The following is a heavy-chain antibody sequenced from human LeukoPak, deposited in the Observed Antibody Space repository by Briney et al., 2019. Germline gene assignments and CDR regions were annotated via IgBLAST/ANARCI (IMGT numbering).Heavy chain of an antibody. J-gene: IGHJ6*03. CDR1: GAGFSGNT. CDR2: IIPFFGTA. V-gene: IGHV1-69*05. Sequence: SVTLSCTASGAGFSGNTISWIRLPPGPGHERMGVIIPFFGTANYSQNFQGRVTVTTDESTSTAYMELSSLRSEDTAVYYCARGSSNRYYYYMDVWGKGTTVTVSS. D-gene: IGHD1-14*01. CDR3: ARGSSNRYYYYMDV.